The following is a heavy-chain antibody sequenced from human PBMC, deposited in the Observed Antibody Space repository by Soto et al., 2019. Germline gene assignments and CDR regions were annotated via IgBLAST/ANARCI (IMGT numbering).Heavy chain of an antibody. J-gene: IGHJ4*02. CDR2: IIPIFGTA. Sequence: QVQLVQSGAEVKKPGSSVKVSCKASGGTFSSYAISWVRQAPGQGLEWMGGIIPIFGTANYAQKFQGRVTVTGDESTSTPSVELSGLSSEDTAVYYGGGGGGGGQSGPAWTLDKRGEVPLVTASS. V-gene: IGHV1-69*12. D-gene: IGHD1-1*01. CDR1: GGTFSSYA. CDR3: GGGGGGGQSGPAWTLDK.